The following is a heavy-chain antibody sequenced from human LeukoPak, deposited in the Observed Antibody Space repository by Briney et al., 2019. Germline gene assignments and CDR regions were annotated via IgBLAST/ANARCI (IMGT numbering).Heavy chain of an antibody. CDR2: ISSSGNTL. Sequence: GGSLRLSCAASGFTFSNYEMNWARQAPGKGLEWVSYISSSGNTLYYADSVKGRFTISRDNAKNSLYLQMNSLRAEDTAVYYCAKVRGGYFDYWGQGTLVTVSS. CDR3: AKVRGGYFDY. J-gene: IGHJ4*02. V-gene: IGHV3-48*03. CDR1: GFTFSNYE. D-gene: IGHD3-10*01.